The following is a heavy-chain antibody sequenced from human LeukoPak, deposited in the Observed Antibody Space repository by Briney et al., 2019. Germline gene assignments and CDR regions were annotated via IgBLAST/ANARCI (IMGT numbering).Heavy chain of an antibody. CDR2: IYHSGST. V-gene: IGHV4-30-2*01. CDR1: GGSISSGGYS. J-gene: IGHJ4*02. CDR3: ARGNGGNFDY. Sequence: PSETLSLTCAVSGGSISSGGYSWSWIRQPPGKGLEWIGYIYHSGSTYYNPSLKSRVTISVDRSKNQFSLELSSVTAADTAVYYCARGNGGNFDYWGQGTLVTVSS. D-gene: IGHD4-23*01.